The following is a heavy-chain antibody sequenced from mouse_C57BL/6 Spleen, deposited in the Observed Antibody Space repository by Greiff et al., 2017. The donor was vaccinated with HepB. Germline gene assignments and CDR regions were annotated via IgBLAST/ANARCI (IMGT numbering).Heavy chain of an antibody. J-gene: IGHJ4*01. CDR3: VRHEDLLWDYAMDY. Sequence: EVKLQESGGGLVQPKGSLKLSCAASGFSFNTYAMNWVRQAPGKGLEWVARIRSKSNNYATYYADSVKDRFTISRDDSESMLYLQMNNLKTEDTAMYYCVRHEDLLWDYAMDYWGQGTSVTVSS. CDR1: GFSFNTYA. CDR2: IRSKSNNYAT. V-gene: IGHV10-1*01. D-gene: IGHD2-1*01.